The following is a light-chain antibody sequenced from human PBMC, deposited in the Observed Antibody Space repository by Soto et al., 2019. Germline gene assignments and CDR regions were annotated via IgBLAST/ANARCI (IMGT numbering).Light chain of an antibody. V-gene: IGKV3-15*01. CDR2: GAS. Sequence: EIGMTQSPATLSVSPGERATLSCRASQSVSSNLAWYQQKPGQAPRLLIYGASTRATGIPARFSGSGSGTEFTLTVSSLQSEDFAVYYCQQYYNWPFTCRPGTKVDFK. CDR3: QQYYNWPFT. CDR1: QSVSSN. J-gene: IGKJ3*01.